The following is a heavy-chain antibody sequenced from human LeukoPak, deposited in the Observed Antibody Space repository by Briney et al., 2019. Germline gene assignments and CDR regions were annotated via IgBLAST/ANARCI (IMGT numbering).Heavy chain of an antibody. Sequence: PGGSLRLSCAASGFTFDDYAMHWVRQAPGQGLEWVSLISGDGGSTYYADSVKGRFTISRDNSKNSLYLQMNSLRTEDTALYYCAKDISTMIVVGNFDYWGQGTLVTVSS. D-gene: IGHD3-22*01. CDR1: GFTFDDYA. CDR2: ISGDGGST. CDR3: AKDISTMIVVGNFDY. V-gene: IGHV3-43*02. J-gene: IGHJ4*02.